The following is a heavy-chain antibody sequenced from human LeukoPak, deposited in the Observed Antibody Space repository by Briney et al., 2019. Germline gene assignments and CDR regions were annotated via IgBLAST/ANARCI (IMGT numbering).Heavy chain of an antibody. CDR3: ARTLTTATWDY. CDR2: ISPYSGAT. Sequence: ASVKVSCKASGYTFTEYYLNWMRQAPGQGLEWIGWISPYSGATHYAQIFQGRVTMTRDTSITTAYMEVSSLRSDDSAVYFCARTLTTATWDYWGQGTLVTVSS. D-gene: IGHD4-17*01. CDR1: GYTFTEYY. J-gene: IGHJ4*02. V-gene: IGHV1-2*02.